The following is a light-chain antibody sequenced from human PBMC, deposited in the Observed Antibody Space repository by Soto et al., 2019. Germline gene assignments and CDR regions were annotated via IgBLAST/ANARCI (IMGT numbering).Light chain of an antibody. J-gene: IGKJ5*01. CDR1: QSISRW. CDR3: QQYNSYPIT. CDR2: GAS. Sequence: DIQMTQSPSTLSASVGDRVTITCRASQSISRWLAWSQQKPGKAPNLLIYGASSSESGVPSRFSGSGSGTEFTLTISSLQPDDFATYYCQQYNSYPITFGQGTRLEI. V-gene: IGKV1-5*01.